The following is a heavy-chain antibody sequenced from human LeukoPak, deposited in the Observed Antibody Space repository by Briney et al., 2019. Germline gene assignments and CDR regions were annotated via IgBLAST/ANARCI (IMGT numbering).Heavy chain of an antibody. CDR1: GFTFSSYG. Sequence: GGSLRLSCAASGFTFSSYGMHWVRQAPGKGLEWVAVIWYDGSNKYYADSVKGRFTISKDNSKNTLYLQMNSLRAEDTAVYYCARDRATAFDYWGQGTLATVSS. CDR2: IWYDGSNK. J-gene: IGHJ4*02. D-gene: IGHD5-12*01. CDR3: ARDRATAFDY. V-gene: IGHV3-33*01.